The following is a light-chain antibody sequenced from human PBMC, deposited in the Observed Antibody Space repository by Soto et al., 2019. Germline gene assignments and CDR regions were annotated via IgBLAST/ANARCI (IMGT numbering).Light chain of an antibody. CDR1: SSNIGAGYD. CDR3: QSYDSSLSGSV. Sequence: QSVLTQPPSVSGAPGQRVTISCTGSSSNIGAGYDVHWYQQLPGTAPKLLIYGNXXXPSGVPDRFSGSKSGTSASLAITGXXXXXXXXYYCQSYDSSLSGSVFGGGTKLTVL. V-gene: IGLV1-40*01. J-gene: IGLJ2*01. CDR2: GNX.